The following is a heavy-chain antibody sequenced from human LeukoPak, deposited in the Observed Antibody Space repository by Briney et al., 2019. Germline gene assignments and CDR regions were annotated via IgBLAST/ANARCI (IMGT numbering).Heavy chain of an antibody. CDR1: GLSFSNYW. Sequence: GGSLRLSCAVSGLSFSNYWMHWVRQAPGKGLVWVARTNLHGTAVDYADSVKGGFTISRDNAKNTLFLQMNSLRAEDTAVYYCASAYTYVRLGDHWGQGTLVTVSS. D-gene: IGHD3-16*01. V-gene: IGHV3-74*01. CDR2: TNLHGTAV. CDR3: ASAYTYVRLGDH. J-gene: IGHJ4*02.